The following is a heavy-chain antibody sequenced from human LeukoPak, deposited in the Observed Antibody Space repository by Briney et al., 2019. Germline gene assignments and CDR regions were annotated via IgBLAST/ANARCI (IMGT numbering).Heavy chain of an antibody. J-gene: IGHJ3*02. CDR3: ARDLPGSDAFDI. D-gene: IGHD1-14*01. Sequence: GGSLRLSCAASGFTFNNYAMSWVRQAPGKGLEWVSSISSSSSYIYYADSVKGRFTISRDNAKNSLYLQMNSLRAEDTAVYYCARDLPGSDAFDIWGQGTMVTVSS. CDR2: ISSSSSYI. V-gene: IGHV3-21*01. CDR1: GFTFNNYA.